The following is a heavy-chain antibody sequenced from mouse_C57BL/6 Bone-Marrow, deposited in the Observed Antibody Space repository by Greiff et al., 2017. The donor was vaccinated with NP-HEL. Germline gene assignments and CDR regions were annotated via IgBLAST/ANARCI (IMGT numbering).Heavy chain of an antibody. CDR2: INPNNGGT. Sequence: EVQLQQSGPELVKPGASVKIPCKASGYTFTDYNMDWVKQSHGKSLEWIGDINPNNGGTIYNQKFKGKATLTVDKSSSTAYMELRSLTSEETAVYDCARGRITTVVADWYFDVWGTGTTVTVSS. CDR3: ARGRITTVVADWYFDV. V-gene: IGHV1-18*01. J-gene: IGHJ1*03. D-gene: IGHD1-1*01. CDR1: GYTFTDYN.